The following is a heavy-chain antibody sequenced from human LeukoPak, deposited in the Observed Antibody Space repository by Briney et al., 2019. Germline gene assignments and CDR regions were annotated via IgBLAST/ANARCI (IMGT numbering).Heavy chain of an antibody. D-gene: IGHD3-10*01. V-gene: IGHV3-53*01. J-gene: IGHJ2*01. CDR1: GFTVSSNH. CDR2: IYRSGNT. CDR3: ARNRGDNAPYWYFDL. Sequence: PGGSLRLSCTASGFTVSSNHMPWVRQAPGKGLEWVSLIYRSGNTYYEDSVKGRFTVSRDISKNTVSLQMNSQKADDTAIYHCARNRGDNAPYWYFDLWGRGTLVTVSS.